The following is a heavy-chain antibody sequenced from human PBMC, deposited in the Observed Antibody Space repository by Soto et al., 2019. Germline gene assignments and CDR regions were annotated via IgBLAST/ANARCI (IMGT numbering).Heavy chain of an antibody. CDR1: GASMSSGGYY. CDR2: IYYSVST. J-gene: IGHJ5*02. D-gene: IGHD6-6*01. V-gene: IGHV4-31*03. CDR3: ARDRHNNFFDP. Sequence: SETLSLTCTVSGASMSSGGYYWTWIRQSPGKGLEWIGYIYYSVSTYYNPSLESRVAISLDTSRSQFSLTLHSVTAADTAIYYCARDRHNNFFDPWGQGTLVTVSS.